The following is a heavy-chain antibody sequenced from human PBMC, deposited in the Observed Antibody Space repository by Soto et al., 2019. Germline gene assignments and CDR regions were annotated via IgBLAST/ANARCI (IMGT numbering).Heavy chain of an antibody. D-gene: IGHD6-13*01. V-gene: IGHV4-31*03. J-gene: IGHJ6*02. CDR1: GGSIRNGGYY. CDR2: ISYSGST. Sequence: SETLSLTCTVSGGSIRNGGYYWSWIRQSPGKGLEWIGYISYSGSTYSNPSLGSRVTISLDTSKNQFSLKLRSVTAADTAVYYCARETVAPAGGYNYYYGMDVWGQGTTVTVSS. CDR3: ARETVAPAGGYNYYYGMDV.